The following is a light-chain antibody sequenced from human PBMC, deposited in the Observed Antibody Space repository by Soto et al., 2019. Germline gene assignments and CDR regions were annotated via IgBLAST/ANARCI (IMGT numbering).Light chain of an antibody. V-gene: IGKV3-15*01. Sequence: EIVMTQSPATLSVSPGERATLSCRASQSVSSNLAWYQQKPGQAPRLLIYGASTRATGISARFSGSGSGTDFTLTISSLQSEDFAVYYCHQYNNWPRTFGQGTKVEIK. CDR3: HQYNNWPRT. J-gene: IGKJ1*01. CDR2: GAS. CDR1: QSVSSN.